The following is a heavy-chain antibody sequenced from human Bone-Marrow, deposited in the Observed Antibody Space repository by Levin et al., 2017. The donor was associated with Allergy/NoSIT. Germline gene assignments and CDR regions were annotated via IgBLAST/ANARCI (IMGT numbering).Heavy chain of an antibody. J-gene: IGHJ4*02. V-gene: IGHV4-31*03. CDR3: AREVTTNYFFDS. CDR1: GGSINRGGYY. Sequence: PSETLSLTCTFSGGSINRGGYYWSWIRQRPGKGLEWIGYTYYSGTTHYNPSLRGRITISVDTSKNQFSLKLSSLTAADTAVYYCAREVTTNYFFDSWGQGSLVTVSS. CDR2: TYYSGTT. D-gene: IGHD4-17*01.